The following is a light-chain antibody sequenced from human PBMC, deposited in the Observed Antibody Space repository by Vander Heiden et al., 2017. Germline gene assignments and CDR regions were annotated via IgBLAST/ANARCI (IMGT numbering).Light chain of an antibody. V-gene: IGLV4-69*01. Sequence: QLVVTQSPSASASLGASVKLTCILSAGHSSYAIAWHQQQPEKGPRYLMKVNRDGSHKKGDEIPDRFSGSSSGAERYLTIASLQSDDEAVYFCQTWGTGCQVFGGGTKLTVL. CDR1: AGHSSYA. CDR3: QTWGTGCQV. CDR2: VNRDGSH. J-gene: IGLJ3*02.